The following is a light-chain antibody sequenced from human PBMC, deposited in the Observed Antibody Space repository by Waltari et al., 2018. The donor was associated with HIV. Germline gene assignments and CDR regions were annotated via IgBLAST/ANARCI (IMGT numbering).Light chain of an antibody. V-gene: IGKV3-20*01. J-gene: IGKJ2*01. Sequence: ELVLTQSPGTLSLSPGERVSLSCRASLNIRGSSVAWDQQQHGQSPRLLIFGATSRATGISDRFSGSGSVTDFTLSISRLEPEDFAVYYCHQYGASPYTFGQGTKLEIK. CDR3: HQYGASPYT. CDR2: GAT. CDR1: LNIRGSS.